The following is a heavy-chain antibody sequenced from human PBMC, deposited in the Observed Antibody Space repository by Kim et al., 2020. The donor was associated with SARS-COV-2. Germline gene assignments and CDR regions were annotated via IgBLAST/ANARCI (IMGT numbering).Heavy chain of an antibody. D-gene: IGHD2-15*01. CDR3: ARLEDSYTSLDY. CDR1: GGSISSSTYH. Sequence: SETLSLTCTVSGGSISSSTYHWGWIRQPPGKGLEWIGTIDYSGSTYYNPSLKSRVTISVDTSKNQFSLKLSSVTAADTAVYYCARLEDSYTSLDYWGQGTLDTVSS. J-gene: IGHJ4*02. CDR2: IDYSGST. V-gene: IGHV4-39*01.